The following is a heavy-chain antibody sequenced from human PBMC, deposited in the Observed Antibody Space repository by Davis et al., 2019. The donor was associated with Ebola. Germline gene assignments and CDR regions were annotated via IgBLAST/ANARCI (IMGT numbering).Heavy chain of an antibody. CDR3: ARGKWFDP. V-gene: IGHV1-69*04. CDR2: IIPVVDTK. Sequence: AASVKVSYKTSGGTFTNYAVNWVRQAPGQGLEWMGRIIPVVDTKDYAQKFQGRVTLTADKATNTAYMELSGLRFDDTAVYYCARGKWFDPWGQGTLVSVTS. CDR1: GGTFTNYA. J-gene: IGHJ5*02.